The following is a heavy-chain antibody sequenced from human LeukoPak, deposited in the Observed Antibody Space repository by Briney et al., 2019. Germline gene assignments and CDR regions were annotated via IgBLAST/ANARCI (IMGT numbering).Heavy chain of an antibody. D-gene: IGHD6-13*01. V-gene: IGHV4-30-2*01. Sequence: SETLSLTCAVSGGSISSGGYSWSWIRQPPGKGLEWIGYIYHSGSTYYNPSLKSRVTISVDRSKNQFSLKLSSVTAADTAVYYCAVGIAAAGSYFDYWGQGTLVTVSS. J-gene: IGHJ4*02. CDR3: AVGIAAAGSYFDY. CDR2: IYHSGST. CDR1: GGSISSGGYS.